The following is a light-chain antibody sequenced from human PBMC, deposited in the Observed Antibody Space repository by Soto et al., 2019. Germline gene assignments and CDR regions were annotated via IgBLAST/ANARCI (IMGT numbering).Light chain of an antibody. J-gene: IGLJ2*01. CDR1: SSDVGGYNY. Sequence: QPALTRPPSASGSPGQSVTSSCTGTSSDVGGYNYVSWYQQHPGKAPKLMIYEVSKRPSGVPDRFSGSKSGNTASLTVSGLQAEDEADYYCSSYAGSNNVVFGGGTKVTVL. CDR3: SSYAGSNNVV. CDR2: EVS. V-gene: IGLV2-8*01.